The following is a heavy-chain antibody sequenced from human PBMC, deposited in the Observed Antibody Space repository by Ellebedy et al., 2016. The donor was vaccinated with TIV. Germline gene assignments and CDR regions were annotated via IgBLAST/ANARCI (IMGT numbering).Heavy chain of an antibody. CDR1: GFTFSSYW. J-gene: IGHJ6*02. CDR3: AKDSRPANYYYGMDV. CDR2: IKHDGSEK. Sequence: ETLSLTCTDSGFTFSSYWMIWVRQAPGKGLEWVANIKHDGSEKYYVDSVKGRFTISRDNSKNTVYLQMDSLRTEDTAVYYCAKDSRPANYYYGMDVWGQGTTVTVSS. V-gene: IGHV3-7*01.